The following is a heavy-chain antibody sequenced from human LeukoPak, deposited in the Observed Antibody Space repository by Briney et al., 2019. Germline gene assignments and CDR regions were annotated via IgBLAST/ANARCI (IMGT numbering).Heavy chain of an antibody. J-gene: IGHJ4*02. CDR3: ARDRRPPYYYGSGSLSPYYFDY. CDR1: GFTFSSYG. D-gene: IGHD3-10*01. CDR2: IWYDGSNK. V-gene: IGHV3-33*01. Sequence: GGSLRLSCAASGFTFSSYGMHWVRQAPGKGLEWVAVIWYDGSNKYYADSVKGRFTISRDNSKNTLYLQMNSLRAEDTAVYYCARDRRPPYYYGSGSLSPYYFDYWGQGTLVTVSS.